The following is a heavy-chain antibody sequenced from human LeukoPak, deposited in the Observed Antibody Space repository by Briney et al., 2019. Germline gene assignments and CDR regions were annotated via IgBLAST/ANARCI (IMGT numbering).Heavy chain of an antibody. V-gene: IGHV3-23*01. CDR3: ARGRITVFGVITYYYYYYGMDV. CDR1: GFTFSSYA. D-gene: IGHD3-3*01. Sequence: GGSLRLSCAASGFTFSSYAMSWVRQAPGKGLEWVSAISGSGGSTYYADSVKGRFTISRDNSKNTLYLQMYSLRAVDTAVYYCARGRITVFGVITYYYYYYGMDVWGQGTTVTVSS. CDR2: ISGSGGST. J-gene: IGHJ6*02.